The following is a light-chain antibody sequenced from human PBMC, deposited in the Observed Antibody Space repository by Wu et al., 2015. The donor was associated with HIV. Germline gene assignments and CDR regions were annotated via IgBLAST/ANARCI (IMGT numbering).Light chain of an antibody. V-gene: IGKV1-5*03. Sequence: DIQMTQSPSTLSTSVGDRVTITCRASQSINNWLAWYQQKPGKAPKLLIYKASILESGVPSRFSGSGSGTEFTLTISSLQPDDFATYYCQQYNTLITFGQGTRLEIK. J-gene: IGKJ5*01. CDR3: QQYNTLIT. CDR1: QSINNW. CDR2: KAS.